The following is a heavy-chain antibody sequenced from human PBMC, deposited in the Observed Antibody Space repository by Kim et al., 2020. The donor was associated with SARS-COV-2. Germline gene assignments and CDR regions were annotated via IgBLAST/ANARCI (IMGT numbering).Heavy chain of an antibody. Sequence: GGSLRLSCAASGFTFSSYAMSWVRQAPGKGLEWVSAISGSGGSTYYADSVKGRFTISRDNSKNTLYLQMNSLRAEDTAVYYCAKDRPRLLLWFGELLGAKNAFDIWGQGTMVTVSS. CDR1: GFTFSSYA. J-gene: IGHJ3*02. CDR2: ISGSGGST. V-gene: IGHV3-23*01. D-gene: IGHD3-10*01. CDR3: AKDRPRLLLWFGELLGAKNAFDI.